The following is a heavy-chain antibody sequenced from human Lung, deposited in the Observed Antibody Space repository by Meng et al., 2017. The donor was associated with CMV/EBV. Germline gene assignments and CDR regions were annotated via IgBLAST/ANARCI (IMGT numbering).Heavy chain of an antibody. CDR2: ISGSGGST. D-gene: IGHD2-2*01. CDR3: AKDDKPTKYIVVVPAAGDY. J-gene: IGHJ4*02. Sequence: GESXKISCAASGFTFSSYAMSWVRQAPGKGLEWVSAISGSGGSTYYADSVKGRFTISRDNSKNTLYLQMNSLRAEDTAVYYCAKDDKPTKYIVVVPAAGDYWXQGTXVTVSS. V-gene: IGHV3-23*01. CDR1: GFTFSSYA.